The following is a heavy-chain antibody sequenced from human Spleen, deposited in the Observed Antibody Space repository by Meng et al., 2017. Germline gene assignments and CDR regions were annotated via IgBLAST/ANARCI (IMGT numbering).Heavy chain of an antibody. CDR1: GFSFRSYG. Sequence: GSLRLSCGASGFSFRSYGMHWVRQAPGKGLEWVAVISYDGSDKYYADSVKGRFTISRDNSMNTLYLQMSSLRVEDTAVYYCASGKYCSGINCYSDYFYGMDLWGQGTTVTVSS. CDR2: ISYDGSDK. CDR3: ASGKYCSGINCYSDYFYGMDL. V-gene: IGHV3-30*15. D-gene: IGHD2-2*01. J-gene: IGHJ6*02.